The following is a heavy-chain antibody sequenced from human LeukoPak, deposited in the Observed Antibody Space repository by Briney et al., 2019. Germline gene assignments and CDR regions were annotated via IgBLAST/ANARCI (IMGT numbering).Heavy chain of an antibody. D-gene: IGHD2-15*01. V-gene: IGHV3-30*18. Sequence: GGSLRLSCAASGFTFSSYSMNWVRQAPGKGLEWVAVVSYDGSNKYYADSVKGRFTISRDNSKNTLYLQMNSLRAEDTAVYYCANTWEWWDLKGAFDIWGQGTMVTVSS. J-gene: IGHJ3*02. CDR1: GFTFSSYS. CDR3: ANTWEWWDLKGAFDI. CDR2: VSYDGSNK.